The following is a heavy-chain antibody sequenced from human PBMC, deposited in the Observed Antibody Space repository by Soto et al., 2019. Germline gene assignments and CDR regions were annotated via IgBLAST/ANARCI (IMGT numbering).Heavy chain of an antibody. CDR3: ARVITIFGVVITASFDY. V-gene: IGHV4-34*01. J-gene: IGHJ4*02. CDR2: INHSGST. Sequence: QVQLQQWGAGLLKPSETLSLTCAVYGGSFSGYYWSWIRQPPGKGLEWIGEINHSGSTNYNPSLKSRVTISVDTSKNQFSLKLSSVTAADTAVYYCARVITIFGVVITASFDYWGQGTLVTVSS. CDR1: GGSFSGYY. D-gene: IGHD3-3*01.